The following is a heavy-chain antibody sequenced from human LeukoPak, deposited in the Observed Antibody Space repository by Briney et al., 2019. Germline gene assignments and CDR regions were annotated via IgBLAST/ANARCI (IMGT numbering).Heavy chain of an antibody. CDR1: GFTFSSYA. J-gene: IGHJ4*02. CDR2: ISGSGGST. CDR3: AKDHPAYSSSWYFDY. Sequence: GGSLRLSCAASGFTFSSYAMSWVRQAPGKGLEWVSAISGSGGSTYYADSVKGRFTISGDNSKNTLYLQMNSLRAEDTAVYYCAKDHPAYSSSWYFDYWGQGTLVTVSS. D-gene: IGHD6-13*01. V-gene: IGHV3-23*01.